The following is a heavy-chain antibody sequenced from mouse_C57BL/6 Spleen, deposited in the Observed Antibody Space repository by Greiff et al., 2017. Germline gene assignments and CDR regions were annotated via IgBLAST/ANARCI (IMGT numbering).Heavy chain of an antibody. CDR3: ARSRAAQATVFDY. V-gene: IGHV1-18*01. Sequence: VQLQQSGPELVKPGASVKIPCKASGYTFTDYNMDWVKQSHGKSLEWIGDINPNNGGTIYNQKFKGKATLTVDKSSSTAYMELRSLTSEDTAVYYCARSRAAQATVFDYWGQGTTLTVSS. CDR2: INPNNGGT. CDR1: GYTFTDYN. D-gene: IGHD3-2*02. J-gene: IGHJ2*01.